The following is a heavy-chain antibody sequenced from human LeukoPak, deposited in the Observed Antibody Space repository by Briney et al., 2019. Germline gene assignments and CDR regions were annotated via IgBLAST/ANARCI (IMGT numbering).Heavy chain of an antibody. CDR3: ARVFIAAAGTGPDAFDI. V-gene: IGHV3-48*01. CDR2: ISSSSSTI. J-gene: IGHJ3*02. CDR1: GFTFSSYS. D-gene: IGHD6-13*01. Sequence: GGSLRLSCAASGFTFSSYSMNWVRQAPGKGLEWVSYISSSSSTIYYADSVKGRFTISRDNSKNTLYLQMNSLRAEDTAVYYCARVFIAAAGTGPDAFDIWGQGTMVTVSS.